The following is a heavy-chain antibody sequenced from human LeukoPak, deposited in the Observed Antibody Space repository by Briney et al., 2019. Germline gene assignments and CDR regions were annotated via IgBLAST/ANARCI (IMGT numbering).Heavy chain of an antibody. Sequence: GGSLRLSCAAPGFTFSSYAMSWVRQAPGKGLEWVSGISGSGGITYYADSVKGRFTISRDNSKNTLYLQMNSLRVEDTAVYYCVTSSAPGTTFDYWGQGTLVTVSS. J-gene: IGHJ4*02. CDR3: VTSSAPGTTFDY. V-gene: IGHV3-23*01. D-gene: IGHD1-14*01. CDR2: ISGSGGIT. CDR1: GFTFSSYA.